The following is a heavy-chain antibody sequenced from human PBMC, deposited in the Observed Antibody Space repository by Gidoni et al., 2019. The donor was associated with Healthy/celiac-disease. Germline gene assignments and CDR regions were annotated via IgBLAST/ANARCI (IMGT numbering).Heavy chain of an antibody. Sequence: EVQLFESGGGLVQPGGSLRLSCAASGFTFSSYAMSWVRQAPGKGLEWVSSISGSSGSTSYAGAVKGRFTISRDNSKNALYLQMNSLRAEDTAVYFCAKDPPPDILGAFDIWGQGTMVTVSS. CDR1: GFTFSSYA. CDR2: ISGSSGST. CDR3: AKDPPPDILGAFDI. V-gene: IGHV3-23*01. D-gene: IGHD3-9*01. J-gene: IGHJ3*02.